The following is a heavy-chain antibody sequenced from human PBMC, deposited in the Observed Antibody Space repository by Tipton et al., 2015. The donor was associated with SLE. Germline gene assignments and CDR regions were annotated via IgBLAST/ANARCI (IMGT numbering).Heavy chain of an antibody. J-gene: IGHJ3*02. CDR1: GGSISSYY. D-gene: IGHD3-10*01. Sequence: TLSLTCTVSGGSISSYYWSWIRQPPGKGLEWIGYIYYSGSTYYNPSLKSRVTISVDTSKNQFSLKLSSVTAADTAVYYCARDGGGHIPMVRGPDDAFDIWGQGTMVTVSS. V-gene: IGHV4-59*12. CDR3: ARDGGGHIPMVRGPDDAFDI. CDR2: IYYSGST.